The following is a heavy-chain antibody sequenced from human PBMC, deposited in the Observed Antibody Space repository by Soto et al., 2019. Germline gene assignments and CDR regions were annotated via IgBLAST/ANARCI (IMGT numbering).Heavy chain of an antibody. J-gene: IGHJ4*02. CDR1: GFTFANYA. CDR3: AKKSLGSITLPALYYFDY. D-gene: IGHD7-27*01. V-gene: IGHV3-23*01. Sequence: EVQLLESGGGLVQPGGSLRLSCAASGFTFANYAFTWFGRALGRGLNGVSVFIGGGDATYYPDSVKGRFTTSRDNSKNTVYLQMNSLRAEDTAVYYCAKKSLGSITLPALYYFDYWGQGTLVTVSS. CDR2: FIGGGDAT.